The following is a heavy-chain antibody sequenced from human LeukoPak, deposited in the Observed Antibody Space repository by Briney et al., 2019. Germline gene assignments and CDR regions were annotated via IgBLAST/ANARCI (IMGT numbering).Heavy chain of an antibody. J-gene: IGHJ4*02. Sequence: PSETLSLTCTVSGDSISSYYWSWIRQPPGKGLEWIGYSYHTGSTNYNPSLKSRVTISVDKSKNQFSLKLSSVPAGDTAVYYCAAGYSSTWYYFDYWGQGTLVTVSS. CDR1: GDSISSYY. CDR3: AAGYSSTWYYFDY. D-gene: IGHD6-13*01. CDR2: SYHTGST. V-gene: IGHV4-59*01.